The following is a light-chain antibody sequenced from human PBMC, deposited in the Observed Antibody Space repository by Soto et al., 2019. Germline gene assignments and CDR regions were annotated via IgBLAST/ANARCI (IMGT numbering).Light chain of an antibody. CDR3: QQSFSPLTFGGGTPQLT. Sequence: EIVMTQSPGALSLSPGERATLSCRASQCCSSNYLSWYQQKSGQAPRLLLYGTSSRATGIPERFSGSGSGTDFTLTISSLQPEDFATYYCQQSFSPLTFGGGTPQLTFGGGTKVDIK. V-gene: IGKV3-20*01. J-gene: IGKJ4*01. CDR1: QCCSSNY. CDR2: GTS.